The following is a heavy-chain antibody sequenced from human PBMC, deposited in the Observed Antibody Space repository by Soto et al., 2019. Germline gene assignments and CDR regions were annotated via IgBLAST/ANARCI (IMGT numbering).Heavy chain of an antibody. J-gene: IGHJ4*02. V-gene: IGHV3-23*01. CDR3: ARGIIAARYFDY. D-gene: IGHD6-6*01. Sequence: EVQLLESGGGLVQPGGSLRLSCAASGFTFSSYAMSWVRQAPGKGLEWVSAIGGSGGSTYYAESVKGRFTISRDNSKNTLYLQMNSLSAEDTAVYYCARGIIAARYFDYWGQGTLVTVSS. CDR2: IGGSGGST. CDR1: GFTFSSYA.